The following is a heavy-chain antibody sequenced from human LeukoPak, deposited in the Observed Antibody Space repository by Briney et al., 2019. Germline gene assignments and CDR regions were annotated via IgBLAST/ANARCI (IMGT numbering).Heavy chain of an antibody. D-gene: IGHD6-25*01. V-gene: IGHV4-59*01. Sequence: PSETLSLTCTVSGGSISNYYWSWIRQPPGKGLECIGYIYYSGSTNYNPSLKSRVTISVDTSKNQFSLKLSSVTAADTAVYYCASARLGSGLEGAFDIWGQGTMVTVSS. CDR2: IYYSGST. CDR1: GGSISNYY. CDR3: ASARLGSGLEGAFDI. J-gene: IGHJ3*02.